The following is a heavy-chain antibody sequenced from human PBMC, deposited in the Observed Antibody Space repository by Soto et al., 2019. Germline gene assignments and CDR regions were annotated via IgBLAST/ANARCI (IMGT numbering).Heavy chain of an antibody. CDR1: GFPFSTYW. CDR3: AGWGGQDYNY. CDR2: INPDGNVG. Sequence: EVQLLGSGGGLVQPGGSLRLSCVGSGFPFSTYWMNWVRQAPGKGLEWVANINPDGNVGTYVDSVRGRFTTSRDNAKNSPYLQMNSLRADDTAVYFCAGWGGQDYNYWGQGIMVTVSS. V-gene: IGHV3-7*03. D-gene: IGHD4-4*01. J-gene: IGHJ4*02.